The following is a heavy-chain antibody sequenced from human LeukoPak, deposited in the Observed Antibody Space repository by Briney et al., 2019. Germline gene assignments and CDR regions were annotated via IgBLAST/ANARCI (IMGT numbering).Heavy chain of an antibody. CDR1: GFTFSSYA. CDR2: ISGSGGST. CDR3: AKESPYRAPTRTYYFDY. V-gene: IGHV3-23*01. J-gene: IGHJ4*02. D-gene: IGHD1-14*01. Sequence: GGSLRLSCAASGFTFSSYAMSWVRQAPGKGLEWVSAISGSGGSTYYADSVKGRFTISRDNSKSTLHLQTNSLRAEDTAVYYCAKESPYRAPTRTYYFDYWGQGTLVTVSS.